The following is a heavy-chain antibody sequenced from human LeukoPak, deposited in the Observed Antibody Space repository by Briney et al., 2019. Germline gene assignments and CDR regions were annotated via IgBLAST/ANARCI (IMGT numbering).Heavy chain of an antibody. D-gene: IGHD2-15*01. Sequence: GGSLRLSCAASAFTFSSYWMHWVRHAPRKWLVWVSRINSDGSSTSYADSVKGRFTISRDSAKNTLYMQMNSLRAEHTAMYYCATGSDCSGGSCYSYWYFDLWGRGTLVTVSS. CDR2: INSDGSST. J-gene: IGHJ2*01. CDR1: AFTFSSYW. CDR3: ATGSDCSGGSCYSYWYFDL. V-gene: IGHV3-74*01.